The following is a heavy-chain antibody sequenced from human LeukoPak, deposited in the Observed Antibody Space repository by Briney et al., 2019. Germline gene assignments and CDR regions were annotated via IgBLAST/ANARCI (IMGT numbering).Heavy chain of an antibody. Sequence: SETLSLTCAVYGGSFSGYYWSWIRQPPGKGLEWIGEINHSGSTNYNPSLKSRVTISVDTSKNQFSLKLSSVTAADTAVYYCARVEVAVTEYYGMDVWGQGTTVTVSS. CDR1: GGSFSGYY. J-gene: IGHJ6*02. V-gene: IGHV4-34*01. CDR3: ARVEVAVTEYYGMDV. CDR2: INHSGST. D-gene: IGHD6-19*01.